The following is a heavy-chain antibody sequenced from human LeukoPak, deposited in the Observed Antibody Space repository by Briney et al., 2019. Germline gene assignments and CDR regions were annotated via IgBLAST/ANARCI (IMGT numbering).Heavy chain of an antibody. Sequence: GGSLRLSCAASGLTFSSYSMNWVRQAPGTGLEWVSSISSSSSYIYYADSVKGRFTISRDNAKNSLYLQMNSLRAEDTAVYYCARQMAYCGGDCYSRLFDYWGQGTLVTVSS. D-gene: IGHD2-21*02. V-gene: IGHV3-21*01. CDR1: GLTFSSYS. J-gene: IGHJ4*02. CDR3: ARQMAYCGGDCYSRLFDY. CDR2: ISSSSSYI.